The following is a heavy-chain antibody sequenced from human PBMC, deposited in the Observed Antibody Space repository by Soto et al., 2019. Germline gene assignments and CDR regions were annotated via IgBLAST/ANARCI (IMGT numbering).Heavy chain of an antibody. V-gene: IGHV5-51*01. Sequence: GESLKISCKGSGYSFTSYWIGWVRQMPGKGLEWMGIIYPGDSDTRYSPSFQGQVTISADKSISTAYLQWSSLKASDTAMYYCATQGGYSRSSHSAYYYYGMDVWGQGTMVTVYS. CDR2: IYPGDSDT. CDR1: GYSFTSYW. J-gene: IGHJ6*02. CDR3: ATQGGYSRSSHSAYYYYGMDV. D-gene: IGHD6-6*01.